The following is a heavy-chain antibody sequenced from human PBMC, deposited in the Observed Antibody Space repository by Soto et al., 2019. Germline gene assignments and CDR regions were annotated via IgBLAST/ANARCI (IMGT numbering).Heavy chain of an antibody. CDR1: GGSFSTNE. D-gene: IGHD6-19*01. CDR3: ARARYSSRWGTFDS. Sequence: QVHLEQSGAEVRKPGTSVKLSCKASGGSFSTNEIDWVRQAPGQGLEWMGRIFPNVGTADYAQKFESRLTIIADESTTTVYMDLSRITSADTAVYFCARARYSSRWGTFDSWGQGTQVDVSS. CDR2: IFPNVGTA. J-gene: IGHJ4*02. V-gene: IGHV1-69*01.